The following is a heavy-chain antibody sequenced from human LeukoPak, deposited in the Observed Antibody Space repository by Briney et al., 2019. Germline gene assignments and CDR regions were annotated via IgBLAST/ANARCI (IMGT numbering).Heavy chain of an antibody. CDR3: ATVGFRDLGDYYYMDV. CDR1: GYTLTELS. J-gene: IGHJ6*03. V-gene: IGHV1-24*01. Sequence: ASVKVSCKVSGYTLTELSMHWVRQAPGKGLEWMGGFDPEDGETIYAQKFQGRVTMTEDTSTDTAYMELSSLRSEDTAVYYCATVGFRDLGDYYYMDVWGKGTTVTVSS. D-gene: IGHD3-16*01. CDR2: FDPEDGET.